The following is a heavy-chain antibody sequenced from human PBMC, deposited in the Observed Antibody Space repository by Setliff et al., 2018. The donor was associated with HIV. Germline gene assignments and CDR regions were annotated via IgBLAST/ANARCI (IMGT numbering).Heavy chain of an antibody. CDR3: VRQHGDYAFGS. CDR2: INYDGDT. CDR1: GGSFSGSC. V-gene: IGHV4-34*01. D-gene: IGHD4-17*01. J-gene: IGHJ5*01. Sequence: KPSETLSLTCAVYGGSFSGSCWNWIRQPPGKGLEWIGEINYDGDTTYNPSLKSRVNMFIDTSKKQFSLKVASVTAADTAVYYCVRQHGDYAFGSWGQGTLVTVSS.